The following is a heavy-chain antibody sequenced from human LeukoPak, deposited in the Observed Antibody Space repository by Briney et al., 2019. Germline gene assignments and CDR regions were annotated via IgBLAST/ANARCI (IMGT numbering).Heavy chain of an antibody. V-gene: IGHV3-48*01. Sequence: PGGSLRLSCAASGFTFSSYTMNWVRQAPGKGLEWVSYISSDSGAVYYADSVKGRFTISRDNAQKSLYLQMNSLRAEGTAVYYCARELAYWGQGALVTVSS. CDR1: GFTFSSYT. CDR3: ARELAY. CDR2: ISSDSGAV. J-gene: IGHJ4*02.